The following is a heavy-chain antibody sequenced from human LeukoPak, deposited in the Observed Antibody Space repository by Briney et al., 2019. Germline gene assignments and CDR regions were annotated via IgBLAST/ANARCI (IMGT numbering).Heavy chain of an antibody. J-gene: IGHJ3*02. D-gene: IGHD1/OR15-1a*01. CDR2: VHPSGST. CDR3: AIRRTDPVAFDI. Sequence: SETLSLTCTLSGGSISSSSSSWGWIRQPPEKGLEWIGSVHPSGSTYCNPSLKSRVTISVDTSKKQFSLKMTSVTAADTAVYFCAIRRTDPVAFDIWGQGTMVTVSP. CDR1: GGSISSSSSS. V-gene: IGHV4-39*01.